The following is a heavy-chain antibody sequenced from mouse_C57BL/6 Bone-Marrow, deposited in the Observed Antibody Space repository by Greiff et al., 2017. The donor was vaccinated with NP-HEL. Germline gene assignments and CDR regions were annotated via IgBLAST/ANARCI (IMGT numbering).Heavy chain of an antibody. V-gene: IGHV1-15*01. CDR3: TRRGYYGSRYIAY. D-gene: IGHD1-1*01. CDR2: IDPETGGT. Sequence: QVQLQQSGAELVRPGASVTLSCKASGYTFTDYEMHWVKQTPVHGLEWIGAIDPETGGTAYNQKFKGKAILTADKSSSTAYMELRSLTSEDSAVYYCTRRGYYGSRYIAYWGQGTLVTVAA. J-gene: IGHJ3*01. CDR1: GYTFTDYE.